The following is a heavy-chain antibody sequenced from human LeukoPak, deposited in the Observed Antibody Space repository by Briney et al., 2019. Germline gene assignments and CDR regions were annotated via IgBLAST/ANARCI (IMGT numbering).Heavy chain of an antibody. CDR3: AKSVTYYYDDIAT. V-gene: IGHV3-23*01. D-gene: IGHD3-22*01. CDR2: ISGSGGRT. CDR1: GFTFSSYA. J-gene: IGHJ5*02. Sequence: GGSLRLSCAASGFTFSSYAMSWVRQAPGKGLEWVSAISGSGGRTYYADSVKGRFTISRDKSKNTLYLQMNSLRAEDTAVYYCAKSVTYYYDDIATWGQGTLATVSS.